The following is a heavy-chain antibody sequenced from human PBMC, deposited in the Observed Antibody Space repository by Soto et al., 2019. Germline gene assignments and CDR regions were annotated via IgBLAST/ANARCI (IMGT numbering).Heavy chain of an antibody. Sequence: GGSLRLSCAASGFTVSSNYMSWVRQAPGKGLEWVSVIYSGGSTYYADSVKGRFTISRDNSKNTLYLQMNSLRAEDTAVYYCAREISVRPYFDYWGQGTMVTVYS. CDR1: GFTVSSNY. D-gene: IGHD6-6*01. V-gene: IGHV3-53*01. CDR3: AREISVRPYFDY. CDR2: IYSGGST. J-gene: IGHJ4*02.